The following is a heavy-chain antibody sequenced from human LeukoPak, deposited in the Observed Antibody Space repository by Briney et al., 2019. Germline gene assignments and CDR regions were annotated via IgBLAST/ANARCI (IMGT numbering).Heavy chain of an antibody. Sequence: GGSLRLSCAASGFTFSSNYMSWVRQAPGKGLEWASVIYSGGSTYYADSVTGRFTISRDNSKNTLYLQMNSLRAEDTAVYYCARDLDGYNYFDYWGQGTLVTVSS. V-gene: IGHV3-66*02. CDR3: ARDLDGYNYFDY. CDR1: GFTFSSNY. D-gene: IGHD5-24*01. J-gene: IGHJ4*02. CDR2: IYSGGST.